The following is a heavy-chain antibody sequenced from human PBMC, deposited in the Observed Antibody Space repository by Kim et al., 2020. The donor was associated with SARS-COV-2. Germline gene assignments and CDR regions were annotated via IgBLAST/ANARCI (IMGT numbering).Heavy chain of an antibody. V-gene: IGHV3-21*03. Sequence: GGSLRLSCVASGFSFSDYVMNWVRQAPGKGLEWVSSIGSSGEYIYYADSVKGRFTISRDNAKNSLFLQMNSVRAEDTAFYYCARQNPDYWGQGTLVTVSS. CDR2: IGSSGEYI. CDR3: ARQNPDY. CDR1: GFSFSDYV. J-gene: IGHJ4*01.